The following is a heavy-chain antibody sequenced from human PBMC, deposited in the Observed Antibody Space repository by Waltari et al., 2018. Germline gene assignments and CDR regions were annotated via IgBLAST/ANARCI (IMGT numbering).Heavy chain of an antibody. D-gene: IGHD2-21*02. CDR2: IYYNGET. CDR1: GGSITSYF. Sequence: QVELQESGPGLLRPSETLSLTCLVSGGSITSYFWHWVRPPPGKGLDGIGSIYYNGETNSNPSLVSRVTISVDTSKNQFSLKLNSVTAADTAVYYCAREIYGGNSRPLDSWGQGALVTVSS. CDR3: AREIYGGNSRPLDS. V-gene: IGHV4-59*01. J-gene: IGHJ4*02.